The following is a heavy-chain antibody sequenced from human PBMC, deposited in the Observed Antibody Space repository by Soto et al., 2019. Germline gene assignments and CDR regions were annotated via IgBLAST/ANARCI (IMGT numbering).Heavy chain of an antibody. J-gene: IGHJ3*02. CDR2: ISYDGSKK. Sequence: QVQLVESGGGVVQPGRSLRLSCAASGFTFSSYAMHWVRQAPGKGLEWVAVISYDGSKKYYEDSVQGRFIFSRDNSKNTLYLQMNSLRAEDTAVYYCARDADSTDAFDIWGQGTMVTVSS. D-gene: IGHD2-2*01. CDR1: GFTFSSYA. CDR3: ARDADSTDAFDI. V-gene: IGHV3-30-3*01.